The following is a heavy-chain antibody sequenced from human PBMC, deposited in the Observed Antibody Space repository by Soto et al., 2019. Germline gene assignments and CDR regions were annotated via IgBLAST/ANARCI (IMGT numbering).Heavy chain of an antibody. CDR1: GFSLSTSRVD. J-gene: IGHJ4*02. CDR3: AHMGSRRYYYDSSGFYTRNYFDY. CDR2: IYWDDDK. Sequence: QITLKESGPTLVKPTQTLTLTCTFSGFSLSTSRVDVGWIRQPPGKALEWLALIYWDDDKRYIPSLKSRLTITKDTSKNQVVLTMTNMDPVDTATYYCAHMGSRRYYYDSSGFYTRNYFDYWGQGTLVTVSS. D-gene: IGHD3-22*01. V-gene: IGHV2-5*02.